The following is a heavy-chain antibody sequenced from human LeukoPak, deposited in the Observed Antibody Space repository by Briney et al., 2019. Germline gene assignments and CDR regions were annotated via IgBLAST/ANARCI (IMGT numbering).Heavy chain of an antibody. CDR3: AKVPKTWGPNYYFDY. CDR2: ISGSGGST. J-gene: IGHJ4*02. Sequence: GGSPRLSCAASGFTFSSYAMSWVRQAPGKGLEWVSSISGSGGSTYYADSVKGRFTISRDNSKNTLYLQMNSLRAEDTAVYYCAKVPKTWGPNYYFDYWGQGTLVTVSS. CDR1: GFTFSSYA. D-gene: IGHD7-27*01. V-gene: IGHV3-23*01.